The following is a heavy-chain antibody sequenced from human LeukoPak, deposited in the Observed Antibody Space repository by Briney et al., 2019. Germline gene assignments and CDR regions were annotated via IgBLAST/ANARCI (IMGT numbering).Heavy chain of an antibody. CDR1: GGSFSGYY. CDR3: ARGRKDIVVVPAAIFNY. J-gene: IGHJ4*02. D-gene: IGHD2-2*01. V-gene: IGHV4-34*01. Sequence: TSETLSLTSAVYGGSFSGYYWSWIRQPPGKGLEWMGEINHSGSTNYNPSLKSRVTISVDTSKNQFSLKLSSVTAADTAVYYCARGRKDIVVVPAAIFNYWGRGTLVTVSS. CDR2: INHSGST.